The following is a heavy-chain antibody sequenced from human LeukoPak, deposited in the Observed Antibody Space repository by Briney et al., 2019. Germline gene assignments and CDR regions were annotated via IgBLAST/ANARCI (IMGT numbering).Heavy chain of an antibody. Sequence: ASVKVSCKASGYTFTGYYMHWVRQAPGQGFEWMGWINPYSGDTNYAQKFQGRVTVTRDTSISTVYMDLSRLRPDDTAVYYCARDASNWFDPWGQGTLVTVSS. V-gene: IGHV1-2*02. CDR1: GYTFTGYY. CDR3: ARDASNWFDP. J-gene: IGHJ5*02. CDR2: INPYSGDT.